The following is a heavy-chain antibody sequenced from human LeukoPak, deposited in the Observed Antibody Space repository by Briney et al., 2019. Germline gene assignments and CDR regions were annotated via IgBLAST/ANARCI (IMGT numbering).Heavy chain of an antibody. V-gene: IGHV3-23*01. CDR3: ATSSGWYPKYFGY. CDR2: ITAGTSDT. CDR1: GFTFSTYP. D-gene: IGHD6-19*01. J-gene: IGHJ4*02. Sequence: PGGSLRLSCAASGFTFSTYPMSWVRQAPGKGLEWVSSITAGTSDTSYADSVKGRFTISRDNSKNTLSLQMNSLRAEDTALYYCATSSGWYPKYFGYWGQGILVSVSP.